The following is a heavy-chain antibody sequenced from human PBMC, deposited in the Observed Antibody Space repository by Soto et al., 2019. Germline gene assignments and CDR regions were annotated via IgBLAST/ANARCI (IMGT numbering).Heavy chain of an antibody. Sequence: SETLSLTCTVSGGSISSSSYYWGWIRQPPGKGLEWIGSIYYSGSTYYNPSLKSRVTISVDTSKNQFSLKLSSVAAADTAVYYCARRSVLRFLEWSDYGMDVWGQGTTVTVSS. J-gene: IGHJ6*02. CDR3: ARRSVLRFLEWSDYGMDV. CDR1: GGSISSSSYY. CDR2: IYYSGST. V-gene: IGHV4-39*01. D-gene: IGHD3-3*01.